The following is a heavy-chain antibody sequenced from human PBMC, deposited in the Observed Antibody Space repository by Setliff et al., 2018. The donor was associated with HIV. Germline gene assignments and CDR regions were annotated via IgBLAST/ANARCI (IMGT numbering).Heavy chain of an antibody. CDR2: ISHSGIT. Sequence: SETLSLTCIVSGVSTISSSSSYYWGWIRQPPGKGLEWIGYISHSGITYYNPSLKSRVTISVDTSKNHFSLRLSSVTAADTAVYYCARSTYYFDSSGYKYNWFDPWGQGTRVTVSS. D-gene: IGHD3-22*01. J-gene: IGHJ5*02. CDR1: GVSTISSSSSYY. CDR3: ARSTYYFDSSGYKYNWFDP. V-gene: IGHV4-39*02.